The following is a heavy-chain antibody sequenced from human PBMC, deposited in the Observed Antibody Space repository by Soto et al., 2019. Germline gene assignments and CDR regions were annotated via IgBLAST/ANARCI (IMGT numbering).Heavy chain of an antibody. CDR3: AREATVTNPADYYYYYMDV. CDR2: IYYSGST. D-gene: IGHD4-4*01. Sequence: QVQLQESGPGLVKPSETLSLTCTVSGGSISSYYWSWIRHPPGKGLEWIGYIYYSGSTNYNPSLKSRVTISVDTSKNQFSLKLSSVTAADTAVYYCAREATVTNPADYYYYYMDVWGKGTTVTVSS. J-gene: IGHJ6*03. V-gene: IGHV4-59*01. CDR1: GGSISSYY.